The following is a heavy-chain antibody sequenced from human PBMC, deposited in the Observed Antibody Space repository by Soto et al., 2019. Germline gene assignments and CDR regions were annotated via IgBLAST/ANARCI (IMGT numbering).Heavy chain of an antibody. CDR2: ISNSGDKT. J-gene: IGHJ4*02. CDR1: GFTFSSYA. D-gene: IGHD3-16*01. Sequence: EVQLLESGGGLVQPGGSLRLSCSSSGFTFSSYAMSWVRQAPEKGLEWVSAISNSGDKTYYADSVKGRFTISRDNSKNTLYLQMNRLRAEDTALYYCEKEPPRGSHADYWGQGTLVTVSS. CDR3: EKEPPRGSHADY. V-gene: IGHV3-23*01.